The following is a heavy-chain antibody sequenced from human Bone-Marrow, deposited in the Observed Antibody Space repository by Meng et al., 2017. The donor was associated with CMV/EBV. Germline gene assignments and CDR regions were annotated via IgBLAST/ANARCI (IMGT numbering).Heavy chain of an antibody. V-gene: IGHV1-69*10. CDR2: IIPILGIA. J-gene: IGHJ4*02. CDR3: ARGVNWGRKGYFDY. Sequence: VEVSCTASGGTFSSYAISWVRQAPGQGLEWMGGIIPILGIANYAQKFQGRVTITADKSTSTAYMELSSLRSEDTAVYYCARGVNWGRKGYFDYWGQGTLLTVS. D-gene: IGHD7-27*01. CDR1: GGTFSSYA.